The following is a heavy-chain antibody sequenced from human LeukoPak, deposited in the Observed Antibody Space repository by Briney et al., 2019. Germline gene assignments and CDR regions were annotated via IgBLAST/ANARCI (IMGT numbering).Heavy chain of an antibody. CDR1: GGSISSYY. CDR3: ARDLWDLRFGERTNWYFDL. D-gene: IGHD3-10*01. CDR2: IYTSGST. J-gene: IGHJ2*01. V-gene: IGHV4-4*07. Sequence: SETLSLTCTVSGGSISSYYWSWIRQPAGKGLEGIGRIYTSGSTNYNPSLKSRVTMSVDTSKNQFSLKLSSVTAADTAVYYCARDLWDLRFGERTNWYFDLWGRGTLVTVSS.